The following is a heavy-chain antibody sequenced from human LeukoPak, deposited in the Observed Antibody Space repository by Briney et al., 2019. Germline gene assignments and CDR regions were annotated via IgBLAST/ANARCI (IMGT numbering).Heavy chain of an antibody. CDR1: GGSISTYY. J-gene: IGHJ5*02. D-gene: IGHD3-3*01. V-gene: IGHV4-4*07. Sequence: SETLSLTCTVSGGSISTYYWNWIRQPAGKGLDWIGRIYISGSTNYNPSLESRVTMSIDTSKNQFSLKLTSVTAADTAVYYCASSTSGNWFDPWGLGTLVTVSS. CDR3: ASSTSGNWFDP. CDR2: IYISGST.